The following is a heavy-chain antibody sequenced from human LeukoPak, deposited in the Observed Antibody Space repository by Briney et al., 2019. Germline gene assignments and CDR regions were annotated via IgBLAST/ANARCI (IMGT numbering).Heavy chain of an antibody. CDR2: IFYSGTT. CDR3: ARQTGSGLFTLP. D-gene: IGHD3/OR15-3a*01. V-gene: IGHV4-59*08. J-gene: IGHJ4*02. CDR1: GGSISSHF. Sequence: PSETLSLTCTVSGGSISSHFWSWIRQPPGKGLEWIGYIFYSGTTKYNPSLRSRVTISADTSKNQFSLKLTSVTAADTAVYYCARQTGSGLFTLPGGQGTLVTVSS.